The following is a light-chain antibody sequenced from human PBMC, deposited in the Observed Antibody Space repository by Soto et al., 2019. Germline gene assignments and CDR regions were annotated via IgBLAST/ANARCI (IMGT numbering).Light chain of an antibody. CDR3: SSFGGNSDLV. Sequence: QSALTQPPSASGSPGQSVTISCTGTSSDVGGYNYVSWYQQHPGKAPKLMISEVSKRPSGVPDRFSGSKSGNTASLTVSGLQAEDEADYCCSSFGGNSDLVFGGGTKVTVL. V-gene: IGLV2-8*01. CDR2: EVS. J-gene: IGLJ2*01. CDR1: SSDVGGYNY.